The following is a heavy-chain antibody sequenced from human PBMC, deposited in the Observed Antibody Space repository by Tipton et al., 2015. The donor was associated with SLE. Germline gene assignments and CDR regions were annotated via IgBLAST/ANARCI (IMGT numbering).Heavy chain of an antibody. CDR1: GGSISSNY. D-gene: IGHD2-21*02. Sequence: TLSLTCTVSGGSISSNYWSWIRQPPGKGLGWIGYIYYSGSTNYNPSLKSRVTISVDTSKNQFSLKLSSVTAADTAVYYCARGMTAYDAFDIWGQGTMVTVSS. CDR2: IYYSGST. V-gene: IGHV4-59*01. CDR3: ARGMTAYDAFDI. J-gene: IGHJ3*02.